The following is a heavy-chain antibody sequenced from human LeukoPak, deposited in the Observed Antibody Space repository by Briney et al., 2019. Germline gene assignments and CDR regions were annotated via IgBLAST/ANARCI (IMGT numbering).Heavy chain of an antibody. Sequence: GASVKVSCKVSGYTLTELSMHWVRQAPGQGLEWMGWINPNSGGTNYAQKVQGRVTMTRDTSISTAYMELSRLRSDDTAVYYCASLRYSSSWDFDYWGQGTLVTVSS. CDR1: GYTLTELS. CDR2: INPNSGGT. CDR3: ASLRYSSSWDFDY. D-gene: IGHD6-13*01. J-gene: IGHJ4*02. V-gene: IGHV1-2*02.